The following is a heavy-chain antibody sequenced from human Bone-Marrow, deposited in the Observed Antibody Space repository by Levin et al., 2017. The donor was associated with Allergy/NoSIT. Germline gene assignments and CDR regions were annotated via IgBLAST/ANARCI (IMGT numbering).Heavy chain of an antibody. CDR2: IYYSGST. CDR3: ARDRAITMIPIRGVRVIVASLFDP. J-gene: IGHJ5*02. CDR1: GGSIRSGGYY. Sequence: SQTLSLTCPVSGGSIRSGGYYWSWIRQHPGKGLEWIGYIYYSGSTYYNPSLKSRVTISVDTSKNQFSLKLSSVTAADTAVYYCARDRAITMIPIRGVRVIVASLFDPWGQGTLVTVSS. D-gene: IGHD3-22*01. V-gene: IGHV4-31*03.